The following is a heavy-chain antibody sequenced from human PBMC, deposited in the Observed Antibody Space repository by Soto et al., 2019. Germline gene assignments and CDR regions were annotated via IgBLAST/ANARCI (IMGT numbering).Heavy chain of an antibody. J-gene: IGHJ5*02. D-gene: IGHD3-16*01. Sequence: ASVKVSCKASGYSFTNNDVSWVRQATGLGLEWMGWMNPGSGDTGYAQKFQGRVTMTRDISIATAYMELSSLRSDDTAIYYCARMATFGSLNWFDPWGQGTLVTVSS. V-gene: IGHV1-8*01. CDR1: GYSFTNND. CDR2: MNPGSGDT. CDR3: ARMATFGSLNWFDP.